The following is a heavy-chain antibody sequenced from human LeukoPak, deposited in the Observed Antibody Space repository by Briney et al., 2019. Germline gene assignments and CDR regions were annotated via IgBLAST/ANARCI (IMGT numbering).Heavy chain of an antibody. V-gene: IGHV1-18*01. Sequence: GSVKVSCKASGYTFSIYGISWVRQAPGEGLEWMGWISAYNSNTNYAQKLQGRVTMTEDTSTDTAYMELSSLRSEDTAVYYCATLTPTVIGEWLVRGYYYGMDVWGQGTTVTVSS. CDR2: ISAYNSNT. CDR1: GYTFSIYG. J-gene: IGHJ6*02. CDR3: ATLTPTVIGEWLVRGYYYGMDV. D-gene: IGHD6-19*01.